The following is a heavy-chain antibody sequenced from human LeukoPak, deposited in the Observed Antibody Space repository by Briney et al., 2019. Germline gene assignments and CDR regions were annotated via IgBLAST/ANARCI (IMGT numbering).Heavy chain of an antibody. Sequence: SETLSLTCSVSNDPFSNYFWSWVRQPPGKGLEWIGYVYFDGTTNYNPSLMDRATISVNATKNQFSLRLNSVTALDTAVYYCARLTVGLYFDAWGQGALVTVSA. CDR3: ARLTVGLYFDA. CDR1: NDPFSNYF. CDR2: VYFDGTT. J-gene: IGHJ4*02. D-gene: IGHD2-21*02. V-gene: IGHV4-59*08.